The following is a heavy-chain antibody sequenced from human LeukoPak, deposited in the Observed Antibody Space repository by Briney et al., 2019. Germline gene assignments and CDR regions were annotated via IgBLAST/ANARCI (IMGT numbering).Heavy chain of an antibody. D-gene: IGHD1-26*01. CDR2: ICTSGST. Sequence: SETLSLTCTVSGGSISRYYWSWIRQPAGKGLEWIGRICTSGSTNYNASLKSRVSMSVDTSKNQFSLKLSSVTAADTAVFYCARENSGSYREFDYWGQGTLVTVSS. J-gene: IGHJ4*02. V-gene: IGHV4-4*07. CDR1: GGSISRYY. CDR3: ARENSGSYREFDY.